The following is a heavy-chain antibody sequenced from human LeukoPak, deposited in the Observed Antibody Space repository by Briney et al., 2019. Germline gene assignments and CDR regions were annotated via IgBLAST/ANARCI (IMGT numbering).Heavy chain of an antibody. CDR2: IKSKTDGGTT. CDR3: TTDLYDFWSGYSDY. J-gene: IGHJ4*02. CDR1: GYTFSDYY. Sequence: TGGSLRLSCAASGYTFSDYYMSWIRQAPGKGLEWVGRIKSKTDGGTTDYAAPVKGRFTISRDDSKNTLYLQMNSLKTEDTAVYYCTTDLYDFWSGYSDYWGQGTLVTVSS. D-gene: IGHD3-3*01. V-gene: IGHV3-15*01.